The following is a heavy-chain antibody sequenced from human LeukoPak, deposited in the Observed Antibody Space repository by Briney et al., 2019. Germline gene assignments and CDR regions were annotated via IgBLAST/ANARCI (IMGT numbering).Heavy chain of an antibody. V-gene: IGHV4-30-4*02. Sequence: SETLSLTCTVSRGSISSGDYYWSRIRQPPGKGLEWIGYIYYSGSTYYNPSLKSRVTISVDTSKNQFSLKLSSVTAADTAVYYCVSEITMGRGVIKNRGQGTLVTVSS. D-gene: IGHD3-10*01. CDR2: IYYSGST. CDR3: VSEITMGRGVIKN. CDR1: RGSISSGDYY. J-gene: IGHJ4*02.